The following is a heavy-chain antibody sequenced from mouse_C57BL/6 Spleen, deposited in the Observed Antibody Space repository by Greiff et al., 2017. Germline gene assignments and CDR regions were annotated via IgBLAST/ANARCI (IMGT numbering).Heavy chain of an antibody. CDR2: IYPGDGDT. D-gene: IGHD2-3*01. Sequence: VQLQQSGAELVKPGASVKISCKASGYAFSSYWMNWVQQRPGKGLEWIGQIYPGDGDTNYNGKCKGKAKLTADNYSSTAYMQRSSLASEDSAVYFGASWDGYYVDWYVYVWGTGTTVTVSS. CDR3: ASWDGYYVDWYVYV. J-gene: IGHJ1*03. V-gene: IGHV1-80*01. CDR1: GYAFSSYW.